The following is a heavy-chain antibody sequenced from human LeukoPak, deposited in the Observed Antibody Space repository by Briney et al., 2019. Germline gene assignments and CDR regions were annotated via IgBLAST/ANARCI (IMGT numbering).Heavy chain of an antibody. Sequence: GESLKISFKCSGYIFTTYWIGWVRQMPGKGLEGRVIIYPADSYTRYSPSCQGQVTISADKSISNAYLQWSSLKASDTGMYYCARHYGRRIDYWGQGTLVTVSS. CDR2: IYPADSYT. D-gene: IGHD1-26*01. CDR3: ARHYGRRIDY. CDR1: GYIFTTYW. V-gene: IGHV5-51*01. J-gene: IGHJ4*02.